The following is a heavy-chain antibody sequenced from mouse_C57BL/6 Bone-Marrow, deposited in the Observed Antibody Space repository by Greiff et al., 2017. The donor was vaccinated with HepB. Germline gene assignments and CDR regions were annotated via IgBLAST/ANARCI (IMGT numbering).Heavy chain of an antibody. D-gene: IGHD2-14*01. Sequence: VQLQQSGAELVKPGASVKMSCKASGYTFTSYWITWVKQRPGQGLEWIGDIYPGSGSTNYNEKFKSKATLTVDTSSSTAYMQLSSLTSEDSAVYYCARSGTKGSYWYFDVWGTGTTVTVSS. V-gene: IGHV1-55*01. CDR2: IYPGSGST. CDR1: GYTFTSYW. J-gene: IGHJ1*03. CDR3: ARSGTKGSYWYFDV.